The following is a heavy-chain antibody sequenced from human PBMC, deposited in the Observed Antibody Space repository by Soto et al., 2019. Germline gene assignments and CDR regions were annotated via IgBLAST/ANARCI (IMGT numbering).Heavy chain of an antibody. CDR2: INHSGGT. Sequence: PSETLSLTCAVYGGSFSGYYWGWIRQPPVKGLEWIGEINHSGGTNYNPSLKSRVTISVDTSKNQFSLKLSSVNAADTAVYYCARLRWEQPWVFDYWGQGTLVTVSS. CDR3: ARLRWEQPWVFDY. J-gene: IGHJ4*02. D-gene: IGHD1-26*01. V-gene: IGHV4-34*01. CDR1: GGSFSGYY.